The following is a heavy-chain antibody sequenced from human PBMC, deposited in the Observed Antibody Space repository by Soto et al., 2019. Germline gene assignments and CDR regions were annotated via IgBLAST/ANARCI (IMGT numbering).Heavy chain of an antibody. J-gene: IGHJ5*02. Sequence: GGSLRLSCAASGFSFSNYNMNWVRQAPGKGLEWVSHISGSSIYIHYADSVRGRFTISRDNAKNSVYLQMDSLRVEDTAVYYCAREGALKPFSSWGQGALVTVSS. V-gene: IGHV3-21*01. CDR1: GFSFSNYN. CDR3: AREGALKPFSS. CDR2: ISGSSIYI.